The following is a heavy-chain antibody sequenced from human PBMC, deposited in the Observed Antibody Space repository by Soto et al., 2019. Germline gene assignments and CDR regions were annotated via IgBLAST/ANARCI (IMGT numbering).Heavy chain of an antibody. CDR1: GFTFSSYW. Sequence: EVQLVESGGGLVQPGGSLRLSCTASGFTFSSYWMHWVRQAPGKGLVWVSHINSDGSTTNYADSVKGRFTISRDNAKNTLYLQMNSLRAEDTAVYYCANDRSSGAYYWFDPWGQGILVTVSS. V-gene: IGHV3-74*01. D-gene: IGHD6-19*01. J-gene: IGHJ5*02. CDR3: ANDRSSGAYYWFDP. CDR2: INSDGSTT.